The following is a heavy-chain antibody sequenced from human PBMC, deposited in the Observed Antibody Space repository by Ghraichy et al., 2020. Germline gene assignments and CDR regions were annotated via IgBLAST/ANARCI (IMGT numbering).Heavy chain of an antibody. CDR3: ARGCTSTSCYGYYYGLDV. CDR2: ISYDGSNK. D-gene: IGHD2-2*01. V-gene: IGHV3-30-3*01. J-gene: IGHJ6*02. CDR1: GFTFGYYA. Sequence: GGSLRLSCAASGFTFGYYAIYWVRRAPGKGLEWVAVISYDGSNKHYADSVKGRFSISRDNSKNRLYLQMNSLRSEDTAVYYCARGCTSTSCYGYYYGLDVWGQGTTVTVSS.